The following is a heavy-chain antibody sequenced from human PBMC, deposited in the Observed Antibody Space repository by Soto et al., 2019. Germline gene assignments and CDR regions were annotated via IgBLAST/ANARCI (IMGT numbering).Heavy chain of an antibody. Sequence: SETLSLTCTVSGGSISSGGYYWSWIRQHPGKGLEWIGYIYYSGSTYYNPSLKSRVTISVDTSKNQFSLKLSSVTAADTAVYYCARDRYCSSTSCHYSGDDAFDIWGQGTMVTVSS. CDR1: GGSISSGGYY. D-gene: IGHD2-2*01. J-gene: IGHJ3*02. V-gene: IGHV4-31*03. CDR3: ARDRYCSSTSCHYSGDDAFDI. CDR2: IYYSGST.